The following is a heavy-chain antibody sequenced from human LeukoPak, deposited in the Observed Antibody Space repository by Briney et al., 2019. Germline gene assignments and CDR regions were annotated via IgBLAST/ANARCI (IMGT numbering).Heavy chain of an antibody. CDR1: GFTFSSYG. CDR3: AKDESDSSGWYRWFDP. V-gene: IGHV3-30*02. Sequence: SGGSLRLSCEASGFTFSSYGMHWVRQAPGKGLEWVAFIRYDGSNKYYADSVKGRFTISRDNSKNTLYLQMNSLRAEDTAVYYCAKDESDSSGWYRWFDPWGQGTLVTVSS. D-gene: IGHD6-19*01. CDR2: IRYDGSNK. J-gene: IGHJ5*02.